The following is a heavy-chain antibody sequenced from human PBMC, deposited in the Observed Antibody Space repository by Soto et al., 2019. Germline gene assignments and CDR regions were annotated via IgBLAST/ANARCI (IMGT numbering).Heavy chain of an antibody. V-gene: IGHV3-21*01. Sequence: GGSLRLSCAASGFTFSTYSMNWVRQAPGKGLEWVSSISSSSSYISYAGSVKGRFTISSDNAKNSLYLQMNSLRAEYTAVYYCARDHPYGQVDYWGQGTLDTVSS. J-gene: IGHJ4*02. CDR2: ISSSSSYI. CDR1: GFTFSTYS. D-gene: IGHD3-10*01. CDR3: ARDHPYGQVDY.